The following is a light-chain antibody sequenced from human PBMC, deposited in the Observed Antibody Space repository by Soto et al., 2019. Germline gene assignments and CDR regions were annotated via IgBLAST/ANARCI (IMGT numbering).Light chain of an antibody. J-gene: IGKJ1*01. Sequence: DVVMTQSPLSLPVTLGQPASISCRSSQSLIHSDGNTYLSWFQQRPGQSPRRLIYEVSDRDSGVPDRFTGSGSGTDFTLKISRVEAEDVGVYYCRQGTHWPWTFGQGTEVEIK. CDR1: QSLIHSDGNTY. CDR2: EVS. V-gene: IGKV2-30*02. CDR3: RQGTHWPWT.